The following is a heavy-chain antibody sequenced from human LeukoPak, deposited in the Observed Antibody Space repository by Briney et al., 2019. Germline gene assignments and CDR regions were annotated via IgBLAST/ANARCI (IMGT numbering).Heavy chain of an antibody. Sequence: GGSLRLSCAASTFTFSSYWMSWVRQAPGKGLEWVANIKQDGSEKYYVDSVKGRFTISRDNAKNSLYLQMNSLRAEDTAVYYCAREGQWLAIDYWGQGTLVTVSS. D-gene: IGHD6-19*01. CDR3: AREGQWLAIDY. CDR1: TFTFSSYW. J-gene: IGHJ4*02. V-gene: IGHV3-7*03. CDR2: IKQDGSEK.